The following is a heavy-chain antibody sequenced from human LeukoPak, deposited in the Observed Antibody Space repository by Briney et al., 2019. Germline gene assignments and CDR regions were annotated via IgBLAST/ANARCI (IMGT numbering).Heavy chain of an antibody. CDR3: ALFDCNGLDV. CDR1: GYIFTGYY. D-gene: IGHD2-21*01. J-gene: IGHJ3*01. CDR2: IHPHSGGT. V-gene: IGHV1-2*02. Sequence: GASVKVSCKASGYIFTGYYMHWVRQAPGQGLEWMGWIHPHSGGTNYAQKFQDRVTMTRDTSISTAYMELSRLRSDDTVVYYCALFDCNGLDVWGQGTMVTVSS.